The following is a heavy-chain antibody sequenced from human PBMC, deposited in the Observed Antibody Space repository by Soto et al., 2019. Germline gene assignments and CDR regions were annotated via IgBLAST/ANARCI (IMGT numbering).Heavy chain of an antibody. V-gene: IGHV1-69*02. CDR2: INPILRMS. CDR3: ASSYGSGYRAFDY. J-gene: IGHJ4*02. CDR1: GDTFTFYS. Sequence: QVQLVQSGDEEKKPGSSVRVSCKASGDTFTFYSINWVRQAPGLGLEWMGRINPILRMSNYAQRFQGRVTMTADKSTSTAYMELTSLRSEDTAMYYCASSYGSGYRAFDYWGQGALVTVSS. D-gene: IGHD3-10*01.